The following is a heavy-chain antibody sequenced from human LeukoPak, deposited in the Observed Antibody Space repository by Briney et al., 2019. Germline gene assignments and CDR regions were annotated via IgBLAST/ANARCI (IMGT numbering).Heavy chain of an antibody. CDR2: ITAGGRGAT. Sequence: GGSLGLSCAASGFTFDTYGMSWVRQAPGKGLEWVSTITAGGRGATYYADSVKGRFTMSRDRSKKTLSLQMNRLRVGDTGVYYCAELNGRFNWFDPWGQGTLVTVSS. CDR3: AELNGRFNWFDP. J-gene: IGHJ5*02. V-gene: IGHV3-23*01. CDR1: GFTFDTYG. D-gene: IGHD1-1*01.